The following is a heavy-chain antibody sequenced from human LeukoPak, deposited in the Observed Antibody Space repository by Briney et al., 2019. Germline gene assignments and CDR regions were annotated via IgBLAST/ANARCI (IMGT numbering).Heavy chain of an antibody. Sequence: GSLRLSCAASGFTFDDYAMHWVRQAPGKGLEWVSLISGDGGSTYYADSVKGGFTISRDKNKNSLYLQMNSLRTEDTALYYCAKTYYYDSSGYYEEYWGQGTLVTVSS. CDR3: AKTYYYDSSGYYEEY. V-gene: IGHV3-43*02. CDR1: GFTFDDYA. D-gene: IGHD3-22*01. J-gene: IGHJ4*02. CDR2: ISGDGGST.